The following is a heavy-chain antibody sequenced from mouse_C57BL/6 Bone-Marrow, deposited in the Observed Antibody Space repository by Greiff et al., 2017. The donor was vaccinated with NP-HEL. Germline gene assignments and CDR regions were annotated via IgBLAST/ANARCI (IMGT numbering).Heavy chain of an antibody. CDR1: GYTFTSYW. Sequence: QVQLQQPGAELVMPGASVKLSCKASGYTFTSYWMHWVKQRPGQGLEWIGEIDPSDSYTNYNQKFKGKSTLTVDKSSSTASMQLSSLTSEDSAVYYCAREGTTADWYFDVWGTGATVTVSS. V-gene: IGHV1-69*01. J-gene: IGHJ1*03. CDR2: IDPSDSYT. D-gene: IGHD1-2*01. CDR3: AREGTTADWYFDV.